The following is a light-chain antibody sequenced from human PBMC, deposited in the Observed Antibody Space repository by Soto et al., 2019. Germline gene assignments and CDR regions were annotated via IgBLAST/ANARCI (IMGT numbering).Light chain of an antibody. V-gene: IGKV3-15*01. CDR1: QSVSSN. Sequence: EIVMTQSPDTLSVSPGARASLSCRASQSVSSNLAWYQQNPGQAPRLLIYGASARATGIPARFSGSGSGTEFTLTISSLQSEDFAVYYCQHYNNWPLTFGQGTKVDIK. J-gene: IGKJ1*01. CDR2: GAS. CDR3: QHYNNWPLT.